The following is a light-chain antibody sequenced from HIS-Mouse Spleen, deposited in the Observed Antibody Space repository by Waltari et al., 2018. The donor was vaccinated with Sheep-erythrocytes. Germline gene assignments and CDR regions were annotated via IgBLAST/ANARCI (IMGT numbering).Light chain of an antibody. V-gene: IGLV1-40*01. J-gene: IGLJ1*01. CDR2: GSP. Sequence: QSVLTQPPSVSGAPGQRVTISCTGSSSNIGAGYEVHWYQQLPGTAPQLLTDPSPQLLAYGSPNGTYGAHDRFLGSKSGTAASLAITVLQAKDEADYYCQSYDSSLSGHYVFGTGTKVTVL. CDR3: QSYDSSLSGHYV. CDR1: SSNIGAGYE.